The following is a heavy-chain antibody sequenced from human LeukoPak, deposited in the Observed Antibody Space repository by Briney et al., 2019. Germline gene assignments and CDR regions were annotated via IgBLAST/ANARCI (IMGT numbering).Heavy chain of an antibody. CDR3: ARDPDYNDSA. J-gene: IGHJ4*02. V-gene: IGHV3-23*01. D-gene: IGHD3-22*01. CDR2: TSDRGDYT. CDR1: GFTFSSYS. Sequence: GGSLRLSCAASGFTFSSYSMSWVRQAPGKGLEWVSGTSDRGDYTYYADSVKGRFTISRDNSKNTLYLQMNSLRADDTAVYYCARDPDYNDSAWGQGTLVTVSS.